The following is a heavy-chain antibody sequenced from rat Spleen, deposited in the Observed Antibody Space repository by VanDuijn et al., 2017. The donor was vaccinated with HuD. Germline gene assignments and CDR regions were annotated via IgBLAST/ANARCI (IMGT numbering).Heavy chain of an antibody. Sequence: EVQLVESGGGLVQPGRSLKLSCAASGFTFSNYDMAWVRQAPTKGLEWVASISPSGGSTYYRDSVKGRFTVSRDNAKSTLYLQMDSLRSEDTATYYCASPNNYYFDYWGQGVMVTVSS. CDR3: ASPNNYYFDY. CDR2: ISPSGGST. CDR1: GFTFSNYD. D-gene: IGHD1-10*01. V-gene: IGHV5-25*01. J-gene: IGHJ2*01.